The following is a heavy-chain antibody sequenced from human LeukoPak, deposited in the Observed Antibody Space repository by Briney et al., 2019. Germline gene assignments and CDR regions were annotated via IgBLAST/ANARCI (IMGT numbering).Heavy chain of an antibody. J-gene: IGHJ6*03. D-gene: IGHD3-10*01. CDR3: ARDRGIRFLGGFYSYYMDV. CDR2: IYTSGTT. CDR1: GGSISSGSYY. V-gene: IGHV4-61*02. Sequence: SQTLSLTCTVSGGSISSGSYYWSWIRQPAGKGLEWIGRIYTSGTTDYNPSLKSRVTISLDTSKNRFFLKLDSVTAADTALYYCARDRGIRFLGGFYSYYMDVWGEGTAVTVSS.